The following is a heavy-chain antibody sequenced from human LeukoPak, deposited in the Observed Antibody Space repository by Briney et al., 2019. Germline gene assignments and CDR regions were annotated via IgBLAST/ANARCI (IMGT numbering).Heavy chain of an antibody. CDR3: VRGSPLGATTNWLDP. Sequence: GGSLRLSCAASGFTFSSHWMTWVRQAPGKGLEWVANINQDGSEKYYVDSVKGRFTISRDNSKNTLYLQMNSLRAEDTAMYYCVRGSPLGATTNWLDPWGQGTLVTVSS. CDR1: GFTFSSHW. D-gene: IGHD1-26*01. V-gene: IGHV3-7*01. J-gene: IGHJ5*02. CDR2: INQDGSEK.